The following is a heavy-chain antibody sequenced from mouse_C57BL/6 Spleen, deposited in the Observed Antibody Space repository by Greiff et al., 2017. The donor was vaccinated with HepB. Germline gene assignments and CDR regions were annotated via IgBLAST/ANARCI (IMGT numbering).Heavy chain of an antibody. V-gene: IGHV3-6*01. CDR1: GYSITSGYY. D-gene: IGHD4-1*01. CDR3: ASYTGSFDY. J-gene: IGHJ2*01. Sequence: ESGPGLVKPSQSLSLTCSVTGYSITSGYYWNWIRQFPGNKLEWMGYISYDGSNNYNPSLKNRISITRDTSKNQFFLKLNSVTTEDTATYYCASYTGSFDYWGQGTTLTVSS. CDR2: ISYDGSN.